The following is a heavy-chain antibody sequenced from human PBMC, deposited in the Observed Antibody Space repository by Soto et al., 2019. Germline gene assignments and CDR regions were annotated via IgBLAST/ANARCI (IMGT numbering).Heavy chain of an antibody. V-gene: IGHV1-8*01. Sequence: QVQLVQSGAEVKKPGASVKVSCKASGYTFTSYDINWVRQATGQGLEWMGWMNPNSGNTGYAQKFQGRVTMTRNTTTSTAYMELSSLRSEDTAVYYCARGYCTNGVCYTGWFDYWGQGALVTVSS. CDR2: MNPNSGNT. CDR1: GYTFTSYD. D-gene: IGHD2-8*01. CDR3: ARGYCTNGVCYTGWFDY. J-gene: IGHJ4*02.